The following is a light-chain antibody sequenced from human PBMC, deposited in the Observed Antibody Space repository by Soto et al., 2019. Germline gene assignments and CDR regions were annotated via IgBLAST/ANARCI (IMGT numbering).Light chain of an antibody. V-gene: IGKV3-20*01. Sequence: EITLTQSPETLSLSPGEIATLSCRASQTVSSNYLAWCQQRPGQAPRLLIYGASTRAAGLPDRFSGSGSGTDFTLTITRLEPEDSAVYFCRQYTGPPTTFGQGTRVEIK. CDR3: RQYTGPPTT. CDR1: QTVSSNY. CDR2: GAS. J-gene: IGKJ5*01.